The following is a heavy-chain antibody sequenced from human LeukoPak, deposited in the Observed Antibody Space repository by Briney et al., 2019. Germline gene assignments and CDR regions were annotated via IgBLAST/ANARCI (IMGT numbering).Heavy chain of an antibody. V-gene: IGHV4-31*03. CDR3: ARKKDDGDYHIDY. CDR1: GGSISSGDYY. D-gene: IGHD4-17*01. J-gene: IGHJ4*02. Sequence: SETLSLTCTVSGGSISSGDYYWTWIRQYPGQGLLEWIGYICYSDTTYYNPSLKSRVTISVDTSKNQFSLRLRSVTAADTAVYYCARKKDDGDYHIDYWGQGTPVTVSS. CDR2: ICYSDTT.